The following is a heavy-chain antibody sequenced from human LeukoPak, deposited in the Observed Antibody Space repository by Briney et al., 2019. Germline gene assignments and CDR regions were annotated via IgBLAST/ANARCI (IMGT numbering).Heavy chain of an antibody. CDR3: ERREYDILTGYYYGWFDP. J-gene: IGHJ5*02. D-gene: IGHD3-9*01. Sequence: SETLSLTCAVYGGSFSGYYWSWIRQPPGKGLEWIGEINHSGSTNYNPSLKSRVTISVDTSKNQFSLKLSSVTAADTAVYYWERREYDILTGYYYGWFDPWGQGTLVTVSS. V-gene: IGHV4-34*01. CDR1: GGSFSGYY. CDR2: INHSGST.